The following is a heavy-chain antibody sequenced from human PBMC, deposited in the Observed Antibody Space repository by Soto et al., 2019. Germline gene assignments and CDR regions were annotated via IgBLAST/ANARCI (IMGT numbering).Heavy chain of an antibody. CDR2: IYNGGST. D-gene: IGHD5-18*01. CDR1: GFTVSSNY. Sequence: EVQLVESGGGLVQPGGSLRLSCAASGFTVSSNYMSWVRQTPGKGLEWVSVIYNGGSTYYADSVKGRFTISRDNSKNTLYLQMNSLRAEDTAVYDCARSPYSYGPIDYWGQGTLVTVSS. J-gene: IGHJ4*02. V-gene: IGHV3-66*01. CDR3: ARSPYSYGPIDY.